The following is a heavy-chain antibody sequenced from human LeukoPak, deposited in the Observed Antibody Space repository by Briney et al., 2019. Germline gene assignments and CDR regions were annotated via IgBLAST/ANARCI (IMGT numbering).Heavy chain of an antibody. CDR3: ARHPRSARYDY. CDR1: GYSFTSYW. J-gene: IGHJ4*02. D-gene: IGHD2-15*01. V-gene: IGHV5-51*01. CDR2: IYPGDSDT. Sequence: KPGESLTISCRGSGYSFTSYWIGWVRQMPGKGLEWMGIIYPGDSDTRYSPSFQGQVPISADKSISTAYLQWSSLKASDTAMYYCARHPRSARYDYWGQGTLVTVSS.